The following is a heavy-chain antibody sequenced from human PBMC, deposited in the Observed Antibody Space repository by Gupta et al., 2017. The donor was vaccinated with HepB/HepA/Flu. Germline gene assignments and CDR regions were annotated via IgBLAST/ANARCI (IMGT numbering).Heavy chain of an antibody. CDR1: GYIFTSYT. V-gene: IGHV1-3*01. CDR2: INPASGNT. CDR3: TRDQAYGDCGH. Sequence: QVQLVQSGAEMKKPGASVKLSCEASGYIFTSYTMHWMRQAPGQSVEWMGWINPASGNTKYSQRFQGRVTFTRDTSASTAYMELSSLRSEDTAVYYCTRDQAYGDCGHWGQGTLVTVSS. J-gene: IGHJ4*02. D-gene: IGHD4-17*01.